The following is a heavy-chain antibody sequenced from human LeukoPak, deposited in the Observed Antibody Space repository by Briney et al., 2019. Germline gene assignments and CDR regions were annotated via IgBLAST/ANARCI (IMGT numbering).Heavy chain of an antibody. V-gene: IGHV3-21*01. CDR2: ISSSSSYI. CDR1: GFIFSSYS. Sequence: PGGSLRLSCAASGFIFSSYSMNWVRQAPGKGLEWVSSISSSSSYIYYTDSMKGRFTISRDNAKNSLYLQMNSLRAEDTAVYYCARALLNPNWELRGDVFDIWGQGTMVTVSS. D-gene: IGHD1-26*01. J-gene: IGHJ3*02. CDR3: ARALLNPNWELRGDVFDI.